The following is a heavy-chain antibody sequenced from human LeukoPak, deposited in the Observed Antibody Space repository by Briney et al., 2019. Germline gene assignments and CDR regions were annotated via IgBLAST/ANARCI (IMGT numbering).Heavy chain of an antibody. CDR2: IRPKANGGTT. CDR3: TRARIYGDFASYDY. V-gene: IGHV3-49*03. CDR1: GFTFSSYA. D-gene: IGHD4-17*01. Sequence: PGGSLRLSCAASGFTFSSYAMSWFRQAPGKGLEWVGFIRPKANGGTTEYAASVKGRFTISRDDSKSIAYLQMSNLKIEDTAVYYCTRARIYGDFASYDYWGQGTLVTVSS. J-gene: IGHJ4*02.